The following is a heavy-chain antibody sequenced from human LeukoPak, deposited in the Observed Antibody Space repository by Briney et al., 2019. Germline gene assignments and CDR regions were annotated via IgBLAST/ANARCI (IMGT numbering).Heavy chain of an antibody. CDR1: GDSINSLDL. CDR3: ARDGIAAAFDY. J-gene: IGHJ4*02. CDR2: MYLSGTT. V-gene: IGHV4-4*02. Sequence: SGTLSLTCTVSGDSINSLDLWSWVRQPPGKGLEWIGEMYLSGTTHSNPSVKSRVTISIDKSKNQFFLNLSSVTAADTAVYYCARDGIAAAFDYWGQGTLVTVSS. D-gene: IGHD6-13*01.